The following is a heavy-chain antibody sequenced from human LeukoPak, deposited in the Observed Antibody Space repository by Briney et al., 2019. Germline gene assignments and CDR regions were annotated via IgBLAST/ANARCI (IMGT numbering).Heavy chain of an antibody. CDR1: GFTFSSYE. CDR2: ISSSGSTI. D-gene: IGHD3-10*01. CDR3: ARVPPGDTMVRGAHFDP. J-gene: IGHJ5*02. V-gene: IGHV3-48*03. Sequence: GGSLRLSCAASGFTFSSYEMNWVRQAPGKGLEWVSYISSSGSTIYYADSVKGRFTISRDNAKNSLYLQMNSLRAEDTAVYYCARVPPGDTMVRGAHFDPWGQGTLVSVS.